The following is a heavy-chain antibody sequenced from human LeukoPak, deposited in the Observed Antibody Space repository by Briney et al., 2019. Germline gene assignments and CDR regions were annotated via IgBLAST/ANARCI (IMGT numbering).Heavy chain of an antibody. J-gene: IGHJ4*02. CDR3: ARSYYYDYRQIDY. Sequence: SETLSLTCTVSGDSISTSSYYWGWIRQPPGKGLEWLGSIYYSGSTYYNPSLKSRVTISVDTSKNQCSLNLYSVTAADTAVFYCARSYYYDYRQIDYWGQGTLVTVSS. CDR2: IYYSGST. V-gene: IGHV4-39*01. D-gene: IGHD3-22*01. CDR1: GDSISTSSYY.